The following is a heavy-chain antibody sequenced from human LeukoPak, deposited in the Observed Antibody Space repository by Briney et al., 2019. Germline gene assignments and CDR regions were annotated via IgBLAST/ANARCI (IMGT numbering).Heavy chain of an antibody. CDR2: ISGSGGST. J-gene: IGHJ3*02. Sequence: SGGSLRLFRAASGFTFSSYAMSWVRQAPGKGLEWVSAISGSGGSTYHADSVKGRFTISSDNSKNTLYLQMNSLRAEDTAVYYCAKDGPYSSSWPDAFDIWGQGTMVTVSS. V-gene: IGHV3-23*01. CDR1: GFTFSSYA. CDR3: AKDGPYSSSWPDAFDI. D-gene: IGHD6-13*01.